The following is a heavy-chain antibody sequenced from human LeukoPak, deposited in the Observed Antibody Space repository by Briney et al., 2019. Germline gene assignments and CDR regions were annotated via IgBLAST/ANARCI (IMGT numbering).Heavy chain of an antibody. V-gene: IGHV1-69*04. D-gene: IGHD6-19*01. J-gene: IGHJ4*02. CDR3: ARSGAIAVAVDY. Sequence: ASVKVSCKASGGTFSSYAISWVRQAPGQGLEWMGRIIPILGIANYAQKFQGRVTITADKSTSTAYMELSSLRSEDTAVYYCARSGAIAVAVDYWGQGTLVTVSS. CDR2: IIPILGIA. CDR1: GGTFSSYA.